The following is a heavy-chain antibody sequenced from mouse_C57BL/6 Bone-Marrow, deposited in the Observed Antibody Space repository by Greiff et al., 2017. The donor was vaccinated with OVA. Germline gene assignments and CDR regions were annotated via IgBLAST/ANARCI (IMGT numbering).Heavy chain of an antibody. J-gene: IGHJ1*03. D-gene: IGHD1-1*01. CDR2: IWGVGST. V-gene: IGHV2-6*01. Sequence: VQGVESGPGLVAPSQSLSITCTVSGFSLTSYGVDWVRQSPGKGLEWLGVIWGVGSTNYNSALKSRLSISKDNSKSQVFLKMNRLQTDDTAMYYCASLRWYFDVWGTGTTVTVSS. CDR1: GFSLTSYG. CDR3: ASLRWYFDV.